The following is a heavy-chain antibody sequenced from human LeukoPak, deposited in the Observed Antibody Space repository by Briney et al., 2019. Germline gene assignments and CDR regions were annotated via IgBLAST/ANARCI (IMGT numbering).Heavy chain of an antibody. J-gene: IGHJ6*04. CDR3: AHTYYDFWSGYLSVDV. CDR1: GGSFSGYY. D-gene: IGHD3-3*01. V-gene: IGHV4-34*01. Sequence: SETLSLTCAVYGGSFSGYYWSWIRQPPGKGLEWIGEINHSGSTNYNPSLKSRVTISVDTSKNQFSLKPSSVTAADTAVYYCAHTYYDFWSGYLSVDVWGKGTTVTVSS. CDR2: INHSGST.